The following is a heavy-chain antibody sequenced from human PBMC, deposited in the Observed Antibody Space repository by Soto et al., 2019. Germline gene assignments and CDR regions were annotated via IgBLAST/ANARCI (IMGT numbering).Heavy chain of an antibody. J-gene: IGHJ6*03. Sequence: GASVKVSCKASGYTFTSYAMHWVRQAPGQRLEWMGWINAGNGNTKYSQKFQGRVTITRDTSASTAYMELSSLRSEDTAVYYCARESGSGWHYYYYYMDVWGKGTTVTVSS. V-gene: IGHV1-3*01. CDR3: ARESGSGWHYYYYYMDV. CDR2: INAGNGNT. D-gene: IGHD6-19*01. CDR1: GYTFTSYA.